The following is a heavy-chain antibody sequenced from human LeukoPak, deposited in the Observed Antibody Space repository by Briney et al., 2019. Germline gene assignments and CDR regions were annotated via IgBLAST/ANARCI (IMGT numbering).Heavy chain of an antibody. V-gene: IGHV4-61*08. CDR2: IYYSGST. Sequence: PSQTQSLTCTVSGGSISSGDYYWSWIRQPPGKGLEWIGYIYYSGSTNYDPSLKSRVTISVDTSKNQFSLKLSSVTAADTAVYYCARGEGNGYNYDAGAFDIWGQGTMVTVSS. D-gene: IGHD5-24*01. CDR3: ARGEGNGYNYDAGAFDI. J-gene: IGHJ3*02. CDR1: GGSISSGDYY.